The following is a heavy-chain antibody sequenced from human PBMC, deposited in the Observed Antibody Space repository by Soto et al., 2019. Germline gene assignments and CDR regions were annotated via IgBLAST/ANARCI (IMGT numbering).Heavy chain of an antibody. CDR3: ARTVLGPDLLADSFVDYYYYMDV. CDR1: GGSISSYY. D-gene: IGHD3-9*01. J-gene: IGHJ6*03. CDR2: VYYTGST. Sequence: PSETLSLTCTVSGGSISSYYWSWIRQPPGKGLEWIGYVYYTGSTSYNPSLKRRVTISADSSRGQFSLRLNSVTAADTAVYYCARTVLGPDLLADSFVDYYYYMDVWGQGTTVTVSS. V-gene: IGHV4-59*08.